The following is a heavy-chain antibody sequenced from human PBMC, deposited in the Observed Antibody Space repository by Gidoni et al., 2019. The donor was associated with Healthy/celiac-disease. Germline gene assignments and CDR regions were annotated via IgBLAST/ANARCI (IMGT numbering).Heavy chain of an antibody. D-gene: IGHD3-10*01. CDR2: IYYSGST. V-gene: IGHV4-59*01. J-gene: IGHJ3*02. CDR1: GGSISRYY. Sequence: QVQLQASGPGLVKPSETLSLTCTVSGGSISRYYWSWIRQPPGKGLEWIGYIYYSGSTNYNPSLKSRVTISVDTSKNQFSLKLSSVTAADTAVYYCARVLWFGELLGAFDIWGQGTMVTVSS. CDR3: ARVLWFGELLGAFDI.